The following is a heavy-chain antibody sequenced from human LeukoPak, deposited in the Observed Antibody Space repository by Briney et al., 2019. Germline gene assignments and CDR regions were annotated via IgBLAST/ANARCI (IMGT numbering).Heavy chain of an antibody. CDR2: IHSGGTT. Sequence: GGSLRLSCAASGFTVSNNFMSWVRQAPGKGLEWVSVIHSGGTTYYADSVKGRFTISRDNSRNTLYLQMNSLRAEDTAVYYCARGRVTYSGYDFPYYFDYWGQGTLVAVSS. D-gene: IGHD5-12*01. J-gene: IGHJ4*02. V-gene: IGHV3-53*01. CDR1: GFTVSNNF. CDR3: ARGRVTYSGYDFPYYFDY.